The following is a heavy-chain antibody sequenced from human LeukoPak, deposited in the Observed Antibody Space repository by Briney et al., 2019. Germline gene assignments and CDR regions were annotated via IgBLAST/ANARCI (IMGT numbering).Heavy chain of an antibody. Sequence: SVKASCKASGGTFSSYAISWVRQAPGQGLEWMGGTIPFFGTANFAQKFQGRVTITADESTSTAYMELSSLRSEDTAVYFCARDGGSFSYNMDVWGQGTTATVSS. CDR1: GGTFSSYA. CDR3: ARDGGSFSYNMDV. CDR2: TIPFFGTA. D-gene: IGHD1-26*01. V-gene: IGHV1-69*13. J-gene: IGHJ6*02.